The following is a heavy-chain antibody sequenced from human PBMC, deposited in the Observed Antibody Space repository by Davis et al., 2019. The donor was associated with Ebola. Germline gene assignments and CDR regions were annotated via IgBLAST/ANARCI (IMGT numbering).Heavy chain of an antibody. CDR1: GGSFSGYY. CDR3: ARAEATYYDFWSGYRDLDDAFDI. V-gene: IGHV4-34*01. J-gene: IGHJ3*02. D-gene: IGHD3-3*01. Sequence: PSETLSLTCAVYGGSFSGYYWSWIRQPPGKGLEWIGEINHSGSTNYNTSLKSRVTISVDTSNNQFSLKLSSVTAADTAVYYCARAEATYYDFWSGYRDLDDAFDIWGQGTMVTVSS. CDR2: INHSGST.